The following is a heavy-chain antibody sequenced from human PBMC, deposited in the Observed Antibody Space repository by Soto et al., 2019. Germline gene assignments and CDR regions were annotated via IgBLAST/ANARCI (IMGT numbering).Heavy chain of an antibody. J-gene: IGHJ6*02. Sequence: EVQLVESGGGLVQPGGSLRLSCAGSGFSFSNYRMNWVRQAPGKGLEWVSNIRSSGSTTYYADSVKGRFTISRDNAKNALYLQMNSLRDEDTAVYFCACDVVSSSWTYGMDVWGQGTTVTVSS. CDR3: ACDVVSSSWTYGMDV. D-gene: IGHD6-13*01. CDR1: GFSFSNYR. V-gene: IGHV3-48*02. CDR2: IRSSGSTT.